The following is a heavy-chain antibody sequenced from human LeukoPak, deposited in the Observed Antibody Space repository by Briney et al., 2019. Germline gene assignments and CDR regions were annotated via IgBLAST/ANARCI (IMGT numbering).Heavy chain of an antibody. Sequence: PGGSLRLSCAASGFTFSSYGMHWVRQAPGKGLEGVTVIWDDGSKQYYADSVKGRFTISRDNSKNTLHLEMNSLRAEDTAVYYCARDAYCSSTSCYLDVWGKGTPVTVSS. J-gene: IGHJ6*03. CDR2: IWDDGSKQ. V-gene: IGHV3-33*01. D-gene: IGHD2-2*01. CDR1: GFTFSSYG. CDR3: ARDAYCSSTSCYLDV.